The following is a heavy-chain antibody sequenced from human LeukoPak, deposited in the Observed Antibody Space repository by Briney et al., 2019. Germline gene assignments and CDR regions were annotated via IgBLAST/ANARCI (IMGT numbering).Heavy chain of an antibody. CDR2: IYSGGST. D-gene: IGHD6-6*01. V-gene: IGHV3-53*01. CDR1: GFTVSSNY. J-gene: IGHJ4*02. CDR3: ASIAARMSVY. Sequence: GGSLRLSCAASGFTVSSNYMSWVRQAPGKGLEWVSVIYSGGSTYYADSVKGRFTISRDNSKNTLYLQMNSLRAEDTAVYYRASIAARMSVYWGQGTLVTVSS.